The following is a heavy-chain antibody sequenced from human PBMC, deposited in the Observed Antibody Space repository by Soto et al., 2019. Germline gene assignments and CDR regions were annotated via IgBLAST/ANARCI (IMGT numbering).Heavy chain of an antibody. CDR2: ISYDGSNK. Sequence: QVQLVESGGGVVQPGRSLRLSCAASGFTFSSYGMHWVRQAPGKGLEWVAVISYDGSNKYYADSVRGRFTISRDNSKNTLYLQINSLRAEDTAVYYCAKEGEDYGDYRYNSHFDYWGQGTLVTVSS. D-gene: IGHD4-17*01. CDR3: AKEGEDYGDYRYNSHFDY. V-gene: IGHV3-30*18. CDR1: GFTFSSYG. J-gene: IGHJ4*02.